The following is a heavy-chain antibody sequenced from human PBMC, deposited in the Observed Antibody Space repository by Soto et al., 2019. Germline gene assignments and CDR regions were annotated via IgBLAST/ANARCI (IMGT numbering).Heavy chain of an antibody. J-gene: IGHJ4*02. D-gene: IGHD1-26*01. CDR2: ISPIFGTT. Sequence: QVQLVQSGAEVKKPGSSVTVSCKASGDTFSSYTISWVRQAPGQGLEWMAGISPIFGTTIYAQKFQDRVTITADDSTMTAYMEMNRLKSEDTAVYYCARVVVGSRLSLDYWGQGNLVTISS. CDR3: ARVVVGSRLSLDY. V-gene: IGHV1-69*01. CDR1: GDTFSSYT.